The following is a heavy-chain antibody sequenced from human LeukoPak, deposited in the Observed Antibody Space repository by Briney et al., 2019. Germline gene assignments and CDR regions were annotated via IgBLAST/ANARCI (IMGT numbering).Heavy chain of an antibody. CDR3: ARDLGRRCSGGRCYYYYNYMDV. CDR1: GYTFTSYG. Sequence: ASVKVSCKASGYTFTSYGISWVRQAPGQGLEWMGWISGYNGNTNYAQKLQGRVTMTTDTSTSTAYMELRSLRSDDTAVYYCARDLGRRCSGGRCYYYYNYMDVWGKGTTVTISS. CDR2: ISGYNGNT. D-gene: IGHD2-15*01. V-gene: IGHV1-18*01. J-gene: IGHJ6*03.